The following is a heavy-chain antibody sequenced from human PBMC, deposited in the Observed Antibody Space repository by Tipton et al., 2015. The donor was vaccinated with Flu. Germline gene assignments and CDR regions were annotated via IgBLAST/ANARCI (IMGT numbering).Heavy chain of an antibody. Sequence: PGLVKPSETLSLTCGVSGDSIRSSNYYWGWIRQPPGKGLEWIGNAFHSGNTYLNPSLKSRVTISIDTSKNQFSLKLSSVTAADTAVYYCARRDYSNYVSGPKKWFDPWGQGALVTVSS. V-gene: IGHV4-39*07. J-gene: IGHJ5*02. D-gene: IGHD4-11*01. CDR2: AFHSGNT. CDR1: GDSIRSSNYY. CDR3: ARRDYSNYVSGPKKWFDP.